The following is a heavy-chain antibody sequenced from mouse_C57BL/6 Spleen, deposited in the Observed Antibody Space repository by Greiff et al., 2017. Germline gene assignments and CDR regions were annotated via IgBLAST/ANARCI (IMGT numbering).Heavy chain of an antibody. V-gene: IGHV1-76*01. J-gene: IGHJ2*01. Sequence: VQLQQSGAELVRPGASVKLSCKASGYTFTDYYINWVKQRPGQGLEWIARIYPGSGNTYYNEKFKGKATLTAEKSSSTAYMQLSSLTSEDSAVYFCARLSGTDYFDYWGQGTTLTVSS. CDR3: ARLSGTDYFDY. D-gene: IGHD3-3*01. CDR1: GYTFTDYY. CDR2: IYPGSGNT.